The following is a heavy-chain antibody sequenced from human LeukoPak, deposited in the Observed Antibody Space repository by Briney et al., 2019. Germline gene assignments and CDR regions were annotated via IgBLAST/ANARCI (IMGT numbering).Heavy chain of an antibody. CDR2: INPGGDNT. D-gene: IGHD5-24*01. V-gene: IGHV1-46*01. J-gene: IGHJ3*01. CDR3: ARIRDGYNDAYDV. Sequence: ASVKVSCKASGYTFTNYYIHWVRQAPGQGLEWMGLINPGGDNTNYAQNFQGRVAMTRDTSASTVYMELSSLRSEDTAIYYCARIRDGYNDAYDVWGQGTVVTVPS. CDR1: GYTFTNYY.